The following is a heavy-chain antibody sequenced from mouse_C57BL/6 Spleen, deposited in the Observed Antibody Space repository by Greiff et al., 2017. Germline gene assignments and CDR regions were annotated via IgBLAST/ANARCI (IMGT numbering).Heavy chain of an antibody. Sequence: VQLQQSGPELVKPGASVKISCKASGYAFSSSWMNWVKPRPGKGLEWIGRIYPGDGDTNYNGTFKGKATLTADKSSSTAYMQLSSLTSDDSAVYFCAPLTGSFAYWGQGTLVTVSA. CDR3: APLTGSFAY. D-gene: IGHD4-1*01. CDR2: IYPGDGDT. CDR1: GYAFSSSW. J-gene: IGHJ3*01. V-gene: IGHV1-82*01.